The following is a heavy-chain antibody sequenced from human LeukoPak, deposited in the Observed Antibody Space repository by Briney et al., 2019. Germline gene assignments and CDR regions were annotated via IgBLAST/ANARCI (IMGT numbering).Heavy chain of an antibody. Sequence: TLSLTCTVSGGSFSSGDYYWSWIRQPPGKGLEWIGIIYYSMSTYYNPSLKSRVTISVDTSKNQFSLKLSSVTAADTAVYYCARVLRIAVAGTTPRFNWFDPWGQGTLVTVSS. CDR3: ARVLRIAVAGTTPRFNWFDP. CDR2: IYYSMST. CDR1: GGSFSSGDYY. D-gene: IGHD6-19*01. V-gene: IGHV4-30-4*08. J-gene: IGHJ5*02.